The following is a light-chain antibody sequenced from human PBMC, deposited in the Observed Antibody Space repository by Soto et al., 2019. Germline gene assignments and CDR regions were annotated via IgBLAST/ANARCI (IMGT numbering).Light chain of an antibody. CDR3: QQANRFPLT. CDR2: TGS. CDR1: QGISNW. J-gene: IGKJ4*01. V-gene: IGKV1-12*01. Sequence: DIQMTQSPSSVSASVGDRVSITCRASQGISNWLAWYQQKPGRAPKLLIYTGSSLQSGVPSRFIVTGSSTDFTLTISSLQPEEVATYYCQQANRFPLTFGGGTKVEIK.